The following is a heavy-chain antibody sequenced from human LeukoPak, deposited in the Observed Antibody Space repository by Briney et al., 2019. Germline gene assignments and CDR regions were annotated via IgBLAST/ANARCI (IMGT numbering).Heavy chain of an antibody. CDR2: ISGYNGNT. J-gene: IGHJ4*02. CDR3: ARTTYYYHSSGYSDY. V-gene: IGHV1-18*01. CDR1: GYTFSNYG. D-gene: IGHD3-22*01. Sequence: ASVKVSCKACGYTFSNYGISWVRQAPGQGLEWMGWISGYNGNTNYTQNLQDRVTMTTDTSTTTAYMELRSLRSDDTAVYYCARTTYYYHSSGYSDYWGQGTLVTVSS.